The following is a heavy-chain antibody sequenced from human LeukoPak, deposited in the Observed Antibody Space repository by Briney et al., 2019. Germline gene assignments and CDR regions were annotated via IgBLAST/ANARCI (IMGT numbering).Heavy chain of an antibody. Sequence: PSETLSLTCAVYGGSFSGYYWSWIRQPPGKGREWIGEINHSGSTNYNPSLKSRVTISVDTSKNQFSLKLSSVTAADTAVYYCARGSIAVAGKFYYYYYMDVWGKGTTVTISS. J-gene: IGHJ6*03. D-gene: IGHD6-19*01. CDR3: ARGSIAVAGKFYYYYYMDV. CDR1: GGSFSGYY. CDR2: INHSGST. V-gene: IGHV4-34*01.